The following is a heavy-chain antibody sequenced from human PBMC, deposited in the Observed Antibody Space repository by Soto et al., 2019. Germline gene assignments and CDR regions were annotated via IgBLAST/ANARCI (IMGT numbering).Heavy chain of an antibody. CDR3: AKGLSSSWYQADY. V-gene: IGHV3-9*01. CDR2: ISWNSGSI. CDR1: GFTFDDYA. J-gene: IGHJ4*02. D-gene: IGHD6-13*01. Sequence: GGSLRLSCAASGFTFDDYAMHWVRQAPGKGLEWVSGISWNSGSIGYADSVKGRFTISRDNAKNSLYLQMNSLRAEDTALYYCAKGLSSSWYQADYWGQGTLVTVSS.